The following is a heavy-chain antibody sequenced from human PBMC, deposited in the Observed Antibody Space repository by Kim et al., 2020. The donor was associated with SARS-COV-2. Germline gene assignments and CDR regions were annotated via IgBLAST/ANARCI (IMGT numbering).Heavy chain of an antibody. Sequence: ASVKVSCKASGYTFTSYGISWVRQAPGQGLEWMGWISAYNGDTNYAQNLQSRVTMTTDTSTSTAYMELRTLRSDDTAVYYCARTDYYDSSGYYYGEGGPADYWGQGTLVTVSS. D-gene: IGHD3-22*01. CDR3: ARTDYYDSSGYYYGEGGPADY. CDR1: GYTFTSYG. CDR2: ISAYNGDT. V-gene: IGHV1-18*01. J-gene: IGHJ4*02.